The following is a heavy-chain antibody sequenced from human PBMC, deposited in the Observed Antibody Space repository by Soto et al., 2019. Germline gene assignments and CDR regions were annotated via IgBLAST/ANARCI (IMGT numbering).Heavy chain of an antibody. CDR1: GFTFSSYA. D-gene: IGHD5-18*01. J-gene: IGHJ6*03. V-gene: IGHV3-23*01. Sequence: GGSLRLSCAASGFTFSSYAMSWVRQAPGKGLEWVSAISGSGGSTYYADSVKGRFTISRDNSKNTLYLQMNSLRAEDTAVYYWAYDTARLYHYNRDVGGKGPTVTV. CDR3: AYDTARLYHYNRDV. CDR2: ISGSGGST.